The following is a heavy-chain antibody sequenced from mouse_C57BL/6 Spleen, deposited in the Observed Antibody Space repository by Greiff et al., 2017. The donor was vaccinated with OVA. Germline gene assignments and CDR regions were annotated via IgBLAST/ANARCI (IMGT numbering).Heavy chain of an antibody. CDR2: ISSGGSYT. D-gene: IGHD1-1*01. Sequence: EVQRVESGGDLVKPGGSLKLSCAASGFTFSSYGMSWVRQTPDKRLEWVATISSGGSYTYYPDSVKGRFTISRDNAKNTLYLQMSSLKSEDTAMYYCAREGGYYGFYAMDYWGQGTSVTASS. CDR3: AREGGYYGFYAMDY. V-gene: IGHV5-6*01. CDR1: GFTFSSYG. J-gene: IGHJ4*01.